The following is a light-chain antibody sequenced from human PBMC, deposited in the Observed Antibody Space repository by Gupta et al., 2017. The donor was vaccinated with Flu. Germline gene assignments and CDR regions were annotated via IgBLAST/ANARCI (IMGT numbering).Light chain of an antibody. CDR1: SSNIGRNT. Sequence: QSVLTQPPSASGTPGPRVTISCSGSSSNIGRNTVNWYQQVPGTAPKLLIYSLNQRPSGVPDRFSGSKSGTSASLAISGLQSEDEADYYCAAWDDSLNGVLFGGGTKLTVL. J-gene: IGLJ2*01. CDR2: SLN. V-gene: IGLV1-44*01. CDR3: AAWDDSLNGVL.